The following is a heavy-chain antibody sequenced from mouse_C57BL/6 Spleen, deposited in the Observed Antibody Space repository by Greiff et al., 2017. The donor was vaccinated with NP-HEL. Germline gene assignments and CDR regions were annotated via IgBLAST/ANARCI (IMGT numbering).Heavy chain of an antibody. D-gene: IGHD1-1*01. CDR3: ASGYGSSWGFAY. J-gene: IGHJ3*01. CDR1: GFNIKNTY. V-gene: IGHV14-3*01. CDR2: IDPANGNT. Sequence: VQLKESVAELVRPGASVKLSCTASGFNIKNTYMHWVKQRPEQGLEWIGRIDPANGNTKYAPKFQGKATITADTSSNTAYLQLSSLTSEDTAIYYCASGYGSSWGFAYWGQGTLVTVSA.